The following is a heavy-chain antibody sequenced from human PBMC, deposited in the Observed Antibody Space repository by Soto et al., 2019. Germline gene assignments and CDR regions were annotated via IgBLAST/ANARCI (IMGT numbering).Heavy chain of an antibody. Sequence: PSETLSLTCTVSGESIATGAFYWSWIRLQSGKGPEWIGSIFYAGDTYYNPSLKSRVEISLDGSQNQFSLNLRSVTAADTAVYYCAREGDYRTWFEPWGPGTRVTVAS. CDR2: IFYAGDT. CDR1: GESIATGAFY. CDR3: AREGDYRTWFEP. D-gene: IGHD4-17*01. J-gene: IGHJ5*02. V-gene: IGHV4-31*03.